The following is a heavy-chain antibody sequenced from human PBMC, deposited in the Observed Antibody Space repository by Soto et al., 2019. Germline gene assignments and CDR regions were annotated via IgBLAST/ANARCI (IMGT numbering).Heavy chain of an antibody. Sequence: GASVEVSCKASGYTFTSYAMHWVRQAPGQRLEWMGWINAGNGNTKYSQKFQGRVTITRDTSASTAYMELSSLRSEDTAVYYCARDRAEYSGYPGLDYWGQGSLVTVSS. D-gene: IGHD5-12*01. CDR3: ARDRAEYSGYPGLDY. CDR1: GYTFTSYA. J-gene: IGHJ4*02. V-gene: IGHV1-3*01. CDR2: INAGNGNT.